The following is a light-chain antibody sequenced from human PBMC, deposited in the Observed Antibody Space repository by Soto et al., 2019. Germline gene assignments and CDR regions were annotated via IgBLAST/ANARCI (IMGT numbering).Light chain of an antibody. CDR3: SSFAGTSGPIL. CDR2: EVS. Sequence: QSALTQPPSASGSPGQSVAISCTGASSDVGGYDYVSWYQQHPGKVPKLIIYEVSKRPSGVPDRFSGSKSGNTASLTVSGLQAEDEADYYCSSFAGTSGPILFGGGTKVTVL. J-gene: IGLJ3*02. V-gene: IGLV2-8*01. CDR1: SSDVGGYDY.